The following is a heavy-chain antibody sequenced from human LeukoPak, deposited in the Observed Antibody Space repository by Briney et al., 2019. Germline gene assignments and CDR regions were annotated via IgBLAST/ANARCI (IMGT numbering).Heavy chain of an antibody. CDR2: IYYSGST. CDR3: ARGPYCSSTSCYQGWFDP. CDR1: GGSISSYY. J-gene: IGHJ5*02. V-gene: IGHV4-59*01. D-gene: IGHD2-2*01. Sequence: SETLSLTCTVSGGSISSYYWSWIRQPPGKGLEWIGYIYYSGSTNYNPSLKSRVTISVDTSKNQFSLKLSSVTAAATAVYYCARGPYCSSTSCYQGWFDPWGQGTLVTVSS.